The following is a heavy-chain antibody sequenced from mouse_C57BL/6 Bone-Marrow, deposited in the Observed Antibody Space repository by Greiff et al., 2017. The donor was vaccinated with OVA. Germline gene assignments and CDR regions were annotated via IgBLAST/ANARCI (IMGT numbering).Heavy chain of an antibody. D-gene: IGHD6-5*01. J-gene: IGHJ3*01. V-gene: IGHV2-4*01. Sequence: VKLVESGPGLVQPSQSLSITCTVSGFSLTSYGVHWVRQPPGKGLEWLGVIWSGGSTDYNAAFISRLSISKDNSKSQVFFKMNSLQADDTAIYYCAKNGLYWFAYWAQGTLVTVSA. CDR1: GFSLTSYG. CDR3: AKNGLYWFAY. CDR2: IWSGGST.